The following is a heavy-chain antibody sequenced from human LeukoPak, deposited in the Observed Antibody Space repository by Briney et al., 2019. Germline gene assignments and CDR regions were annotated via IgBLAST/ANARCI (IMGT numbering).Heavy chain of an antibody. J-gene: IGHJ4*02. CDR1: GGSISSYY. CDR2: IYYSGST. V-gene: IGHV4-59*12. CDR3: AGGFWDDSSGYYHFDY. Sequence: SETLSLTCTASGGSISSYYLNWIRQPPGKGLEWIGYIYYSGSTNYSPSLKSRVTISVDTSKNQFSLKLSSVTAADTAVYYRAGGFWDDSSGYYHFDYWGQGTLVTVSS. D-gene: IGHD3-22*01.